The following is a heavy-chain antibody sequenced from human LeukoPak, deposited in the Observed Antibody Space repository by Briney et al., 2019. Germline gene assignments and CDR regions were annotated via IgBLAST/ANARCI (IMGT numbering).Heavy chain of an antibody. CDR3: AIDLKTQTILGDGRFDT. J-gene: IGHJ5*02. CDR1: GYIFTDHY. CDR2: VDPADGET. V-gene: IGHV1-69-2*01. D-gene: IGHD3-16*01. Sequence: ASVKISCKTSGYIFTDHYVHWLQQAPGGGLQWMGRVDPADGETKVAPRSQGRATIIADTSFDTAYMELSSLRSEDTAMYFCAIDLKTQTILGDGRFDTWGQGTLITVSS.